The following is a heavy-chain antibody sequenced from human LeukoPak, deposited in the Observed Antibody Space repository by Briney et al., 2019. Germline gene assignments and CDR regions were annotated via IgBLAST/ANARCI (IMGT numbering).Heavy chain of an antibody. CDR1: GITLSNYG. CDR3: AKRGVVIRVILVGFHKEAYYFDS. J-gene: IGHJ4*02. CDR2: ISDRGGST. Sequence: GGSLRLSCAVSGITLSNYGMSWVRQAPGKGLELVAGISDRGGSTNYADSVKGRFTISRDNPKNTLYLQMNSLRPEDTAVYFCAKRGVVIRVILVGFHKEAYYFDSWGQGALVTVSS. V-gene: IGHV3-23*01. D-gene: IGHD3-22*01.